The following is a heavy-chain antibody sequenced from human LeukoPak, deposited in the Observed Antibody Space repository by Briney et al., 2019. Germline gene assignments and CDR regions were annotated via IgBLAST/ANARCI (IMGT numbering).Heavy chain of an antibody. Sequence: GRSLRLSCAASGFTFSSYAMHWVRQAPGKGLEWVAVISYDGSNKYYADSVKGRFTISRDNSKNTLYLQMNSLRAEDTAVYYCARGLDYSGYDPFDYWGQGTLVTVSS. J-gene: IGHJ4*02. CDR2: ISYDGSNK. CDR1: GFTFSSYA. D-gene: IGHD5-12*01. CDR3: ARGLDYSGYDPFDY. V-gene: IGHV3-30-3*01.